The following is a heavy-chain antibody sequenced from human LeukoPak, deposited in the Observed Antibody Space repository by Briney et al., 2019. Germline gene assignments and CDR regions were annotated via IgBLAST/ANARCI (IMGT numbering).Heavy chain of an antibody. Sequence: GGSLRLSCAASGFSLSDYYMSWFRRAPGKGLEWVSYISSGGNIKNYADSVKGRFTISRDDAKISLYLQVNSLIAEDTAMYYCAREGSARTLFDYWGQGILVTVSS. CDR2: ISSGGNIK. D-gene: IGHD6-6*01. J-gene: IGHJ4*02. CDR1: GFSLSDYY. V-gene: IGHV3-11*01. CDR3: AREGSARTLFDY.